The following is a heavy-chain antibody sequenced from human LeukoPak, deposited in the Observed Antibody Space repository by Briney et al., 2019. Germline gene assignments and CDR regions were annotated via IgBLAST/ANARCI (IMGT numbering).Heavy chain of an antibody. Sequence: SETLSLTCTVSGGSISSYYWSWIRQPPGKGLEWIGYIYYSGSTNYNPSLKSRVTISVDTSKNQFSLKLSSVTAADTAVYYCARVLDSGYDSSWFDPWGQGTLVTVSS. V-gene: IGHV4-59*08. CDR1: GGSISSYY. J-gene: IGHJ5*02. CDR2: IYYSGST. CDR3: ARVLDSGYDSSWFDP. D-gene: IGHD5-12*01.